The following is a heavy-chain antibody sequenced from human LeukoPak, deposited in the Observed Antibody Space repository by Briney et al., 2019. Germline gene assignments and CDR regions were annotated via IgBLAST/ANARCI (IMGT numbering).Heavy chain of an antibody. CDR3: AREPNYYESPDY. Sequence: PSDTLSLTCTVSGGSISSGGYYCSWIRQHPGKGLEWIGYIYYSGSTYYNPSLKSRVTISVDTSKNQFSLKLSSVTAADTAVYYCAREPNYYESPDYWGQGTLVTVSS. J-gene: IGHJ4*02. V-gene: IGHV4-31*03. D-gene: IGHD3-22*01. CDR1: GGSISSGGYY. CDR2: IYYSGST.